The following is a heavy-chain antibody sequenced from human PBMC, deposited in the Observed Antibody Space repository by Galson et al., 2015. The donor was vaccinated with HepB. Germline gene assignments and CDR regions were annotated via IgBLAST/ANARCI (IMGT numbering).Heavy chain of an antibody. V-gene: IGHV3-21*01. CDR1: GFTFSSYS. J-gene: IGHJ4*02. CDR3: ARVTRGYSYGPLPFDY. D-gene: IGHD5-18*01. CDR2: ISSSSSYI. Sequence: SLRLSCAASGFTFSSYSMNWVRQAPGKGLEWVSSISSSSSYIYYADSVKGRFTISRDNAKNSLYLQMNSLRAEDTAVYYCARVTRGYSYGPLPFDYWGQGTLVTVSS.